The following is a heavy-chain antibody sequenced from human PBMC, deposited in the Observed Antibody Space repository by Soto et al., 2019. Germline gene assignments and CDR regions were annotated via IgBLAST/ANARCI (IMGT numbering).Heavy chain of an antibody. CDR2: TYWANDR. CDR1: GFSFNTRGVG. V-gene: IGHV2-5*02. CDR3: AHLVPGPLSFAY. D-gene: IGHD6-19*01. Sequence: QITLKESGPSSIKPTLPLALTCTFSGFSFNTRGVGVAWISPPPGKTLEWLEVTYWANDRRYRPALTDRLTITKARSTKQVALTVTNVDLVDTGTEYCAHLVPGPLSFAYWGSGALVTVSS. J-gene: IGHJ4*02.